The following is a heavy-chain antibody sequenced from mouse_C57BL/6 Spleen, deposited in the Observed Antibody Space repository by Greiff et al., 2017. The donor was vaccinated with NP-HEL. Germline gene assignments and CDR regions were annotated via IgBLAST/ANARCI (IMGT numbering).Heavy chain of an antibody. CDR2: INYDGSST. J-gene: IGHJ1*03. V-gene: IGHV5-16*01. CDR3: EREGIYYGSSLRYGYFDV. Sequence: EVKLMESEGGLVQPGSSMTLSCTASGFTFSDYYMAWVRQVPDKGLEWVANINYDGSSTYYPDSLKSRFFISRDNANNILYLQMSSLKSEDTDTYYCEREGIYYGSSLRYGYFDVWGKGTTVTVSS. CDR1: GFTFSDYY. D-gene: IGHD1-1*01.